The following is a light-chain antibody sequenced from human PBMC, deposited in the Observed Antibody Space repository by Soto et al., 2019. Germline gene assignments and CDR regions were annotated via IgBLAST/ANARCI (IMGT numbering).Light chain of an antibody. CDR2: STS. CDR1: TGAVTSGYY. J-gene: IGLJ3*02. V-gene: IGLV7-43*01. Sequence: QAVVTQEPSLTVSPGGTVTLTCASSTGAVTSGYYPNWFQQKPGQAPRALIYSTSQKHPWTPARFSGSLLGGKAALALSGVQPEDEAEYYCLLYYGGPWVFGGGTKLTVL. CDR3: LLYYGGPWV.